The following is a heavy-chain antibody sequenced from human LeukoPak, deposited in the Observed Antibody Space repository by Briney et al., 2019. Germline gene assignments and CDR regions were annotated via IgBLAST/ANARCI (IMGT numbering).Heavy chain of an antibody. CDR2: ISSSGNTI. D-gene: IGHD6-13*01. Sequence: SLRLSCAASGFTFSSYEMNWVRQAPGKGLEWVSYISSSGNTIYYADSVKGRFTISRDNAKNSLYLQMNSLRAEDTAVYYCARRGTSWYAAVYWGQGTLVTVSS. CDR1: GFTFSSYE. J-gene: IGHJ4*02. CDR3: ARRGTSWYAAVY. V-gene: IGHV3-48*03.